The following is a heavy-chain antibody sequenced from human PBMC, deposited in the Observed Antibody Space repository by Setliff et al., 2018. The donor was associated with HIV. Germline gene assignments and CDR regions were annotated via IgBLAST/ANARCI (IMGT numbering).Heavy chain of an antibody. CDR2: ISAYNGNT. V-gene: IGHV1-18*04. CDR3: ARGGHYSGSYLPRDYYMDV. J-gene: IGHJ6*03. D-gene: IGHD1-26*01. CDR1: GYTFSGYY. Sequence: ASVKVSCKASGYTFSGYYVHWVRQAPGQGLEWMGWISAYNGNTNYAQTLQGRVTMTTDTSTSTAYMELRSLRSDDTAVYYCARGGHYSGSYLPRDYYMDVWGKGTTVTVSS.